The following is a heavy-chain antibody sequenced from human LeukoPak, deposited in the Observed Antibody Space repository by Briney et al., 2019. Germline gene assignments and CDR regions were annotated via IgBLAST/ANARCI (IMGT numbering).Heavy chain of an antibody. CDR2: ISPTGDST. J-gene: IGHJ4*02. Sequence: GGSLRLSCAASGFTFINYAMSWVRQGPGKGLEWVAVISPTGDSTYYADSVKGRFTISRDNSKNALFLRMNSLRAEDTAVYYCAKDPSQQFTMFGFIDYWGQGNLVTVSS. V-gene: IGHV3-23*01. CDR3: AKDPSQQFTMFGFIDY. CDR1: GFTFINYA. D-gene: IGHD3-3*01.